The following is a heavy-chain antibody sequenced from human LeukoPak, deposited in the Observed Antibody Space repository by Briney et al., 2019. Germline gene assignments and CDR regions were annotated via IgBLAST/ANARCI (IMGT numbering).Heavy chain of an antibody. CDR2: ISSSGSTI. CDR3: ARDFGMATI. J-gene: IGHJ4*02. Sequence: GGSLRLSCAASGFTFINAWMAWVRQAPGKGLEWVSYISSSGSTIYYADSVKGRFTISRDNAKNSLYLQMNSLRAEDTAVYYCARDFGMATIWGQGTLVTVSS. D-gene: IGHD5-24*01. V-gene: IGHV3-48*04. CDR1: GFTFINAW.